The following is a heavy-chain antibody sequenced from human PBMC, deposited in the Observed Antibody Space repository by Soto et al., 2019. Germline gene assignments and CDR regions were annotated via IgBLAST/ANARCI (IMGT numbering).Heavy chain of an antibody. CDR1: GFTFSSYG. CDR2: ISYDGSNK. D-gene: IGHD2-15*01. J-gene: IGHJ6*03. CDR3: AKGSADIVVVVAVSHGDSSNDYMDV. Sequence: GGSLRLSCAASGFTFSSYGMHWVHQAPGKGLEWVAVISYDGSNKYYADSVKGRFTISRDNSKNTLYLQMNSLRAEDTAVYYCAKGSADIVVVVAVSHGDSSNDYMDVWGKGTTVTVSS. V-gene: IGHV3-30*18.